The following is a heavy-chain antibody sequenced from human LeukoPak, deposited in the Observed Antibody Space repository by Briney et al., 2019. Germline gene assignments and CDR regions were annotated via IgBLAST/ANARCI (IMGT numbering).Heavy chain of an antibody. CDR2: ISWNSGSI. D-gene: IGHD3-3*01. Sequence: PGGSLRLSCAASGFTFDDYAMHWVRQAPGKGLEWVSGISWNSGSIGYADSVKGRFTISRDNAKNSLYLQMNSLRAEDTALYYCAKSASGDYDFWNGYFRAIDYWGQGTLVTVSS. V-gene: IGHV3-9*01. J-gene: IGHJ4*02. CDR3: AKSASGDYDFWNGYFRAIDY. CDR1: GFTFDDYA.